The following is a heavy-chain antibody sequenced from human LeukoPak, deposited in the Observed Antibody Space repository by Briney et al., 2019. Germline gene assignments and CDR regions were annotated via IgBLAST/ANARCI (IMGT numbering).Heavy chain of an antibody. J-gene: IGHJ4*02. CDR1: GFTFSSYG. CDR3: AKGQPSADY. CDR2: ISYDGSNK. D-gene: IGHD2-2*01. Sequence: GGSLRLSCAASGFTFSSYGMHWVRQAPGKGLEWVAVISYDGSNKYYADSVKGRFTISRDNSKNTLYLQMNSLRAEDTAVYYCAKGQPSADYWGQGTLVTVSS. V-gene: IGHV3-30*18.